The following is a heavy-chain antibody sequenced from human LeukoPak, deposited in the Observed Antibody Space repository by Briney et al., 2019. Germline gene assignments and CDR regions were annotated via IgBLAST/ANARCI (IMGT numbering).Heavy chain of an antibody. V-gene: IGHV4-30-4*01. J-gene: IGHJ4*02. CDR3: ARQIYGDLYYFDY. CDR1: GGSISSGDYY. CDR2: IYYSGSS. Sequence: SQTLSLTCTVSGGSISSGDYYWSWIRQPPGKGLEWIGYIYYSGSSYYIPSLKSRVTMSVDTSKNQFSLRQSSVTAADTAVYYCARQIYGDLYYFDYWGQGTLVTVSS. D-gene: IGHD4-17*01.